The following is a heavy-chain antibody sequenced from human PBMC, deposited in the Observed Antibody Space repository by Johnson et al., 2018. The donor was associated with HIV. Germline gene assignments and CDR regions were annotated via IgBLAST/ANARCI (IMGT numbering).Heavy chain of an antibody. D-gene: IGHD1-26*01. J-gene: IGHJ3*02. CDR2: ITGSGGRT. CDR1: GFTFSSYA. Sequence: VQLVESGGGLVQPGGSLRLSCAASGFTFSSYAMSWVRQAPGKGLVWVAVITGSGGRTYYADSVKGRFTISRDNSKNTLYLQMNSLRAEDTAVYYCAKAEGATCAFDIWGQGTMVTVSS. CDR3: AKAEGATCAFDI. V-gene: IGHV3-23*04.